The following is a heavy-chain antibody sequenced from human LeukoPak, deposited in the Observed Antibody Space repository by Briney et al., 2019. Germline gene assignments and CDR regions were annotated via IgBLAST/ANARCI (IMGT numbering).Heavy chain of an antibody. V-gene: IGHV1-69*01. Sequence: SVTVSFKASGGTFIIYTISWVRQAPGQGLEWMGGIIPIFGTANYAQKFQGRVTITADESTSTAYMELSSLRSEDTAVYYCARGRYSSSINSMDVWGQGTTVTVSS. D-gene: IGHD6-6*01. CDR1: GGTFIIYT. CDR2: IIPIFGTA. CDR3: ARGRYSSSINSMDV. J-gene: IGHJ6*02.